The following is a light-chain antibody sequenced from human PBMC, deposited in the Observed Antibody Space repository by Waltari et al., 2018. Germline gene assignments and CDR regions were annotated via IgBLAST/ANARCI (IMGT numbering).Light chain of an antibody. CDR2: LGS. CDR1: QSLLDSNVHYS. J-gene: IGKJ4*01. Sequence: VMTQSPLSLPVTPGEPASISCRSSQSLLDSNVHYSLYWFLQKPGQSPQLLIYLGSSRASVVPDSFSGSGSGTDFTLKISTVEAEEFGVYYCMHSVQMPGTFGGGTRLEIK. CDR3: MHSVQMPGT. V-gene: IGKV2-28*01.